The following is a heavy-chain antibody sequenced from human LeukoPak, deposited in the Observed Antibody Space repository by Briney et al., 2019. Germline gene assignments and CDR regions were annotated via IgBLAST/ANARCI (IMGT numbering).Heavy chain of an antibody. CDR3: ARDLGYCSGGICYNWFDP. V-gene: IGHV4-59*01. J-gene: IGHJ5*02. D-gene: IGHD2-15*01. Sequence: SETLSLTCTVSGGSISSYYWSWIRQPPGKGLEWSGYIYYSGSTNYNPSLKSRVTISVDTSKNQFSLKLSSVTAADTAVYYCARDLGYCSGGICYNWFDPWGQGTLVTVSS. CDR1: GGSISSYY. CDR2: IYYSGST.